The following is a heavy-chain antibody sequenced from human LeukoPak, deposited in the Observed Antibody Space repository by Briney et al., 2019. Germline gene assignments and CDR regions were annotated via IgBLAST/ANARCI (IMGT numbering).Heavy chain of an antibody. CDR3: ARALYGDYDFDY. J-gene: IGHJ4*02. CDR1: GGTFSSYA. CDR2: IIPIFGTA. V-gene: IGHV1-69*05. Sequence: GSSVKVSCKASGGTFSSYAISWVRQAPGQGLEWMGRIIPIFGTANYAQKFQGRVAITTDESTSTAYMELSSLRSEDTAVYYCARALYGDYDFDYWGQGTLVTVSS. D-gene: IGHD4-17*01.